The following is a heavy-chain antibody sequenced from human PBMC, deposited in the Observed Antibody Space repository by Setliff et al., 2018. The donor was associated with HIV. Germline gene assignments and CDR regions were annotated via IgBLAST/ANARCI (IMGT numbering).Heavy chain of an antibody. Sequence: SETLSLTCAVYGGSFSDYYWSWIRQPPGKGLEWIGEINHSGSTNYNPSLKSRVTISVDTSKNQFSLKLSSVTAADTAVYYCARGGRSLAAQTWFDPWGQGTLFTVSS. CDR3: ARGGRSLAAQTWFDP. V-gene: IGHV4-34*01. CDR1: GGSFSDYY. J-gene: IGHJ5*02. D-gene: IGHD6-6*01. CDR2: INHSGST.